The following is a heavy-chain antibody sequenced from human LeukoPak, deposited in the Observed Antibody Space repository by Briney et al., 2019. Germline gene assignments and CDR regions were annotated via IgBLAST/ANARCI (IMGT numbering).Heavy chain of an antibody. CDR3: AKDQGRGYTYGLYYFDY. CDR1: GYTFTGYY. J-gene: IGHJ4*02. Sequence: ASVKVSCKASGYTFTGYYLHWVRQAPGQGLEWMGWINPNSGDTNYAQKFQGRVTMTRDTSISTAYMELSRLRSDGTAVYYCAKDQGRGYTYGLYYFDYWGQGTLVTVSS. D-gene: IGHD5-18*01. CDR2: INPNSGDT. V-gene: IGHV1-2*02.